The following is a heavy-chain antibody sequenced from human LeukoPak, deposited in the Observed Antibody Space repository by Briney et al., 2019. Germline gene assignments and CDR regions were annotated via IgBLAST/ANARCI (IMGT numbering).Heavy chain of an antibody. J-gene: IGHJ6*03. V-gene: IGHV4-59*01. Sequence: PSEALSLTCTVSGGSISSYYWSWIRQPPGKGLEWIGYIYYSGSTNYNPSLKSRVTISVDTSKNQFSLKLSSVTAADTAVYYCARSRRDIWYPIDYYYYMDVWGKGTTVTVSS. CDR1: GGSISSYY. D-gene: IGHD6-13*01. CDR2: IYYSGST. CDR3: ARSRRDIWYPIDYYYYMDV.